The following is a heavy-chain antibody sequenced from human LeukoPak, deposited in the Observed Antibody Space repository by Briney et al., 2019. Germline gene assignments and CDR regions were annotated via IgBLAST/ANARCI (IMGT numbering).Heavy chain of an antibody. Sequence: GGSLRLSCAASGFTFSDYYMIWIRQAPGKGLEWVSYISSSGVTIYYADSVKGRFTISRDNAKNSLSLQMNSLRAEDTAVYYCARGHYGSGSYYNLDYWGQGTLVTVSS. V-gene: IGHV3-11*01. D-gene: IGHD3-10*01. CDR1: GFTFSDYY. J-gene: IGHJ4*02. CDR3: ARGHYGSGSYYNLDY. CDR2: ISSSGVTI.